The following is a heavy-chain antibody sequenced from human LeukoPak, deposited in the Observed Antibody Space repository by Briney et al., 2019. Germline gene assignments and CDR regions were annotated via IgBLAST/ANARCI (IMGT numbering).Heavy chain of an antibody. D-gene: IGHD1-26*01. CDR3: VRVSGSYGY. J-gene: IGHJ4*02. V-gene: IGHV3-64*01. Sequence: GGSLRLSCAASGFTFSSYAMYWVRQAPGKGLEYVSAISNNGGSTYYANSVKGRFNISRDNSKNTLYLQMGSLRPEDMAVYYCVRVSGSYGYWGQGTLVTVSS. CDR1: GFTFSSYA. CDR2: ISNNGGST.